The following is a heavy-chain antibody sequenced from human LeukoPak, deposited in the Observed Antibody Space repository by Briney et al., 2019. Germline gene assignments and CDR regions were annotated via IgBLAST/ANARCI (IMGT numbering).Heavy chain of an antibody. V-gene: IGHV1-2*02. CDR3: ASKWVTYYYNSSAYHYPTDVFDI. D-gene: IGHD3-22*01. CDR2: INANSGDT. J-gene: IGHJ3*02. CDR1: GYTFTGCY. Sequence: ASVKVSCKASGYTFTGCYMHWVRQAPGQGLEWMGWINANSGDTNYAQKFQGRVTMTRDTSISTAYMELSRLRSDDTAVYYCASKWVTYYYNSSAYHYPTDVFDIWGQGTMVTVSS.